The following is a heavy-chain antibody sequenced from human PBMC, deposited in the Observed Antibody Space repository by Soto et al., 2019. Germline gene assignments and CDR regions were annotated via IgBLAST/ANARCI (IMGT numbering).Heavy chain of an antibody. CDR1: GFTFSSYS. CDR2: FSSSSSTI. D-gene: IGHD3-10*01. CDR3: AGGGLLGSGSYGRY. V-gene: IGHV3-48*01. J-gene: IGHJ4*02. Sequence: EVQLVESGGGLVQPGGSLRLSCAASGFTFSSYSMNWVRQAPGKGLEWVSYFSSSSSTIYYADPVKGRFTISRDNAKKSVYLQMNSLRAEDTAVYYFAGGGLLGSGSYGRYWGQGTLVTVSS.